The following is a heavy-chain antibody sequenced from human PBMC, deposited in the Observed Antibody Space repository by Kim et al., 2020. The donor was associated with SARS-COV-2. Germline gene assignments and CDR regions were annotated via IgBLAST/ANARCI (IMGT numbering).Heavy chain of an antibody. CDR1: GYTFSSYV. CDR2: IRAHCGDA. CDR3: ARGANYFEY. Sequence: ASVKVSCKASGYTFSSYVVNWVRPAPGQGLEWMGRIRAHCGDAYYAQNFQGRVTLHPDTSTGTAYLELRNLRSDDTAIYFCARGANYFEYWGQGTLGTVS. J-gene: IGHJ4*02. V-gene: IGHV1-18*04.